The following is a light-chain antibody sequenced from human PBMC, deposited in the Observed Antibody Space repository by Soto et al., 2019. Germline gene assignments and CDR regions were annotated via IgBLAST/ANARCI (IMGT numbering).Light chain of an antibody. J-gene: IGLJ2*01. V-gene: IGLV1-51*01. CDR1: SSTIGNNY. CDR2: DND. CDR3: GTWDSSLSTGV. Sequence: QAVVTQPPSVSAAPGQKVTISCSGTSSTIGNNYVSWYQQVPGTAPRLLIYDNDKRPSGIPDRFSGSKSATSATLGITGLQTGDKADYYCGTWDSSLSTGVFGGGTKLTVL.